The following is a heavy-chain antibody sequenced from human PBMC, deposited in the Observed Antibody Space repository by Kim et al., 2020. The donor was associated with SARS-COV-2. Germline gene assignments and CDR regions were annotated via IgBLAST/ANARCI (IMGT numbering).Heavy chain of an antibody. CDR2: ISWNSGSI. CDR3: AKGSHYVILTGQSWYFDP. V-gene: IGHV3-9*01. D-gene: IGHD3-9*01. J-gene: IGHJ2*01. Sequence: GGSLRLSCAASGFTFDDYAMHWVRQAPGKGLEWVSGISWNSGSIGYADSVKGPFTISRDNAKNSLYLQMNSLRAEDTALYYCAKGSHYVILTGQSWYFDPWGRSTLVTVSS. CDR1: GFTFDDYA.